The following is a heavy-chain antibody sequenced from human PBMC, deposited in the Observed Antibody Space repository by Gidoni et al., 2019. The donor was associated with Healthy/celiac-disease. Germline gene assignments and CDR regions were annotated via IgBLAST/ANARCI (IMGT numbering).Heavy chain of an antibody. V-gene: IGHV1-69*04. CDR1: GGTFSSYA. CDR2: IIPILGIA. CDR3: ARDRGSGWYSRGYYYYYGMDV. D-gene: IGHD6-19*01. Sequence: QVQLVQSGAEVKKPGSSVKVSCTASGGTFSSYAISWVRQAPGQGLEWMGRIIPILGIANYAQKFQGRVTITADKSTSTAYMELSSLRSEDTAVYYCARDRGSGWYSRGYYYYYGMDVWGQGTTVTVSS. J-gene: IGHJ6*02.